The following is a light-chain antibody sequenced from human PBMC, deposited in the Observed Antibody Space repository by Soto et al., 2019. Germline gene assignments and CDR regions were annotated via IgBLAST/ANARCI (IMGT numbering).Light chain of an antibody. CDR2: GNS. V-gene: IGLV1-40*01. CDR3: QSYDSSLSDWV. J-gene: IGLJ3*02. Sequence: QSVLTQPPSVSGAPGQRVTISCTGSSSNIGAGYVVHWYQQLPGTAPKLLIYGNSNRPSGVPDRFSGSKSGTSASLAITGLQAEYEADYYCQSYDSSLSDWVFGGGTKLTVL. CDR1: SSNIGAGYV.